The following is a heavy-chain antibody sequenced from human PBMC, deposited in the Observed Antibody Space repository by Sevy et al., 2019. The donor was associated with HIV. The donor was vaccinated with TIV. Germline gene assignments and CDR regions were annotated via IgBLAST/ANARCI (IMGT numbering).Heavy chain of an antibody. CDR2: ISGSGGET. V-gene: IGHV3-23*01. CDR3: AKAAGTVHSTPTPELN. Sequence: GESLKISCAASGFIFSSYAMSWVRQSPGKGLEWVSSISGSGGETYYADSVKGRFSVSRDNSKNTLYMQMNSLRAEDTAIYYCAKAAGTVHSTPTPELNWGQGTLVTVSS. D-gene: IGHD6-13*01. J-gene: IGHJ4*02. CDR1: GFIFSSYA.